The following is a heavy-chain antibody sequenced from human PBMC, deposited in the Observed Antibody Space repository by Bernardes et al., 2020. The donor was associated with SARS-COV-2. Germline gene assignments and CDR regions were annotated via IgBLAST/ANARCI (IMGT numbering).Heavy chain of an antibody. CDR2: IYHSGIT. Sequence: SETLSLTCVVSGNSISSGHYWGWIRQPPEKGLEWIGGIYHSGITYYNPSLKSRITISVDTSKNQFSLKLSSVTAADTAVYYCARDGGLASYLGDAFDIWGQGTMVTVSS. D-gene: IGHD3-16*01. CDR3: ARDGGLASYLGDAFDI. J-gene: IGHJ3*02. V-gene: IGHV4-38-2*02. CDR1: GNSISSGHY.